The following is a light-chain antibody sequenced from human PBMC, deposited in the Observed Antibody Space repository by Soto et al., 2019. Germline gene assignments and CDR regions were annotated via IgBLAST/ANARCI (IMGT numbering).Light chain of an antibody. Sequence: QSVLTQPASVSRSPGQSITISCTGTSSDVATYNFVSWYQQHPGKAPKLLIYDVSNRPSGVSNRFSGSKSGNTASLTISGLQAEDEADYYCSSYTISSVVFGGGTKLTVL. CDR1: SSDVATYNF. CDR2: DVS. J-gene: IGLJ2*01. V-gene: IGLV2-14*03. CDR3: SSYTISSVV.